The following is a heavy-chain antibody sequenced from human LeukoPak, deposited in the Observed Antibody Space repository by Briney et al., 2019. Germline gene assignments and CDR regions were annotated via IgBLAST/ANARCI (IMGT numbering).Heavy chain of an antibody. D-gene: IGHD3-22*01. V-gene: IGHV3-30*04. CDR3: ARVGYDSSGYPHAFDY. Sequence: PGGSLRLSCAASGFTFSSYAMHWVRQAPGKGLEWVAVISYDGSNKYYADSVKGRFTISRDNSKNTLYLQMNSLRAEDTAVYYCARVGYDSSGYPHAFDYWGQGTLVTVSS. CDR1: GFTFSSYA. CDR2: ISYDGSNK. J-gene: IGHJ4*02.